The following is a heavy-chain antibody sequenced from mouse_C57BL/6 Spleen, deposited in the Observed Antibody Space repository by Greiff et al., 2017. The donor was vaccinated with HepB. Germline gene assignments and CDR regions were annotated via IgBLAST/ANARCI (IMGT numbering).Heavy chain of an antibody. CDR3: ARSYYYGSSCGYFDY. CDR1: GFNIKDYY. D-gene: IGHD1-1*01. Sequence: EVQVVESGAELVKPGASVKLSCTASGFNIKDYYMHWVKQRTEQGLEWIGRIDPEDGETKYAPKFQGKATITADTSSNTAYLQLSSLTSEDTAVYYCARSYYYGSSCGYFDYWGQGTTLTVSS. V-gene: IGHV14-2*01. J-gene: IGHJ2*01. CDR2: IDPEDGET.